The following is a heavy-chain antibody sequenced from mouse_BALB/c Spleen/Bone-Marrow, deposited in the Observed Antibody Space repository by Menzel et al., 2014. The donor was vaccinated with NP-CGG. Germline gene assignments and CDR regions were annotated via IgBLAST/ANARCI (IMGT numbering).Heavy chain of an antibody. J-gene: IGHJ3*01. Sequence: VQLQQPGPELVKPGTPMKISCKASGYSFTGYTMNWVKQSHGKNLEWIGLIYPYNGGTTYNQKFKGKATFTIDKASSTAYMELLSLTSEDSAVYYCARSDYYGSSYKAWFTYWGQGTLVTVSA. CDR2: IYPYNGGT. CDR1: GYSFTGYT. V-gene: IGHV1-18*01. D-gene: IGHD1-1*01. CDR3: ARSDYYGSSYKAWFTY.